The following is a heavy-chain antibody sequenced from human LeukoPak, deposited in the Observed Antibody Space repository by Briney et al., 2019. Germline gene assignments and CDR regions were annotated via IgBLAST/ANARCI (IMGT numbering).Heavy chain of an antibody. D-gene: IGHD3-22*01. CDR1: GFTFRSDA. V-gene: IGHV3-23*01. CDR2: TSGSGGRT. J-gene: IGHJ4*02. Sequence: PGGSLRLSCADPGFTFRSDAMSSVRQAPGKGLEWVSGTSGSGGRTYYADSAKGRFTISRDNSKNTLYLQMNSLRAEDTAVYYCAKDNPDSSGYSFVLWGQGTLVTVSS. CDR3: AKDNPDSSGYSFVL.